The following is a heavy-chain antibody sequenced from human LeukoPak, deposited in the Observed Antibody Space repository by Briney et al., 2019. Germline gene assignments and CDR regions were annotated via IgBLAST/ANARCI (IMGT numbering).Heavy chain of an antibody. CDR2: TYYRSKRSN. Sequence: SQTLSLTCAISGDSVSNNSAIWIWIRQSPSRGLQWLGRTYYRSKRSNDYAVSVKSRITLNVDTSKNQFSLQLNSVTPEDTAVYYCARSSNLHYFDYWGQGTQVTVSS. J-gene: IGHJ4*02. V-gene: IGHV6-1*01. CDR3: ARSSNLHYFDY. CDR1: GDSVSNNSAI.